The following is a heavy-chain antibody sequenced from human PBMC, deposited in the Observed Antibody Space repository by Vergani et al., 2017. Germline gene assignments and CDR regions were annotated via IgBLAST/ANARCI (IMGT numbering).Heavy chain of an antibody. CDR2: ISYDGSNK. D-gene: IGHD3-10*01. V-gene: IGHV3-30-3*01. J-gene: IGHJ4*02. CDR1: GFTFSSYA. Sequence: QVQLVESGGGVVQPGRSLRLSCAASGFTFSSYAMHWVRQAPGKGLEWVAVISYDGSNKYYADSVKGRFTISRDNSKNTLYLQMNSLRAEDTAVYYCARGLLWFGEPTFDYWGQGTLVTVSS. CDR3: ARGLLWFGEPTFDY.